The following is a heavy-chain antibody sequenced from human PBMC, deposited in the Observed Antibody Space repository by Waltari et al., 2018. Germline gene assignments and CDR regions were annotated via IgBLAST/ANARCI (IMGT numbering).Heavy chain of an antibody. CDR2: FDSEDGET. J-gene: IGHJ3*02. CDR1: GHTSTDLS. V-gene: IGHV1-24*01. Sequence: QVHLVQSGAEVKKPGASVKVSCKVSGHTSTDLSIHGVRQAPRKGLEWMGGFDSEDGETNFEQKFQGRFTLTEDTSTETAYLELSSLRSEDTAVYYCATEDLENVGGRTYAAFHIWGQGTMVTVSS. D-gene: IGHD3-16*01. CDR3: ATEDLENVGGRTYAAFHI.